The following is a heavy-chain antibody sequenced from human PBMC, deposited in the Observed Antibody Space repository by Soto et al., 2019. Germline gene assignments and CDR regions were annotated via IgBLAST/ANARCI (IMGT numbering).Heavy chain of an antibody. V-gene: IGHV4-39*01. CDR3: ARHDLVYSGYDYYYYFIDV. CDR1: GGSISSSSYY. Sequence: PSETLSLTCTVSGGSISSSSYYWGWIRQPPGKGLEWIGSIYYSGSTYYNPSLKSRVTISVDTSKNQFSLKLSSVTAADTAVYYCARHDLVYSGYDYYYYFIDVWGKGTSVTGSS. J-gene: IGHJ6*03. D-gene: IGHD5-12*01. CDR2: IYYSGST.